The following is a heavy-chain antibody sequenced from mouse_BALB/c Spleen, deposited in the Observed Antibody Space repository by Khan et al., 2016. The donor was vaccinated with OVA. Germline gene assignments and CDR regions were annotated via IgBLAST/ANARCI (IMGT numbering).Heavy chain of an antibody. D-gene: IGHD3-1*01. V-gene: IGHV1S81*02. CDR2: INPSNGDT. Sequence: QVQLQQSGAELVKPGASVKLSCKASGYTFTSYYIYWVKQRPGQGLEWIGDINPSNGDTNFNEKFSNKATLTVDRSSSTAFVQLSGLTSADSAVYYGTRGGFGGFAYWGQGTLVTVSA. J-gene: IGHJ3*01. CDR3: TRGGFGGFAY. CDR1: GYTFTSYY.